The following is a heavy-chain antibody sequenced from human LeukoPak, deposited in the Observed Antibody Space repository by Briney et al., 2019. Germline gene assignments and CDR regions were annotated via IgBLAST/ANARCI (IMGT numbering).Heavy chain of an antibody. CDR2: IYHSGTT. V-gene: IGHV4-38-2*02. J-gene: IGHJ5*02. CDR3: SRLSHVAGAPKVYSFDP. D-gene: IGHD1-26*01. CDR1: AYSISDGWV. Sequence: SGTLSLTCTVSAYSISDGWVWGMIRQPPGKGLEWIGSIYHSGTTYYNPSLKSRVTMSVDTSNNQFSLKLTSVTAADTAMYYCSRLSHVAGAPKVYSFDPWGQGTLVTVSS.